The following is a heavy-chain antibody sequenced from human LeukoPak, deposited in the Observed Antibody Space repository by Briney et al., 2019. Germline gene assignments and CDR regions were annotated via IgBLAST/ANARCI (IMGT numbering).Heavy chain of an antibody. D-gene: IGHD1-26*01. J-gene: IGHJ4*02. CDR2: ISAGGTTM. CDR1: EFSFSDYF. V-gene: IGHV3-11*01. CDR3: TLPRQWELLPYFDY. Sequence: KPGGSLRLSCTASEFSFSDYFMSWIRQAPGKGLEWISYISAGGTTMNYADSVKGRFTISRDNAKHSLYLQMNSLKTEDTAVYYCTLPRQWELLPYFDYWGQGTLVTVSS.